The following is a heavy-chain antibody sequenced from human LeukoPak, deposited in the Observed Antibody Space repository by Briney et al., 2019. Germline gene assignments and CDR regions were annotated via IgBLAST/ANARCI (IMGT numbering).Heavy chain of an antibody. D-gene: IGHD6-19*01. CDR1: GFTFSSYS. CDR2: IRSYSSYI. CDR3: ARGRIYSSGFYYFDY. Sequence: AGGCLRLSCAASGFTFSSYSMNWVRQAPGKGLEWVSSIRSYSSYIYYADSVKGRFTISRDNAKNSLYLQMNSLRAEDTAVYYCARGRIYSSGFYYFDYWGQGTLVTVS. V-gene: IGHV3-21*01. J-gene: IGHJ4*02.